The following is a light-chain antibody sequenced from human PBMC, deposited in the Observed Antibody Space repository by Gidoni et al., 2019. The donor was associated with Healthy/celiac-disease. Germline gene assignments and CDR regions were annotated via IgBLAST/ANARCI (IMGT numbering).Light chain of an antibody. CDR1: QSVSSN. J-gene: IGKJ2*01. CDR2: GAS. Sequence: EIVMTQSPATLSVSPGERATLSCRASQSVSSNLACYQQKPGHAPRLLSYGASTRATGIPARFSGSGSGXEFTLTISSLXSEDXAVXXXQQXXXWPXXTFXXXTKLEIK. CDR3: QQXXXWPXXT. V-gene: IGKV3-15*01.